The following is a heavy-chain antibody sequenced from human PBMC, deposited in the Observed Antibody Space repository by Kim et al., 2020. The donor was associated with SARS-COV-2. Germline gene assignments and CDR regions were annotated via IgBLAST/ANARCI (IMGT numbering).Heavy chain of an antibody. V-gene: IGHV3-66*01. CDR3: ARDCTMVRGVINYGMDV. Sequence: GGSLRLSCVGSGFTISNNYMTWVREAPGKGLEWVSVIYCGGSTYYADSVRVRFTVSRDNSQNTLYLQMNSLRAEDTAVYYCARDCTMVRGVINYGMDVWGQGTTVTVS. J-gene: IGHJ6*01. CDR1: GFTISNNY. CDR2: IYCGGST. D-gene: IGHD3-10*01.